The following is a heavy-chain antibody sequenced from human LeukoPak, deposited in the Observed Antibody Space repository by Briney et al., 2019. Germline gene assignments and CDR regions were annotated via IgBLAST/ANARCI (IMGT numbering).Heavy chain of an antibody. J-gene: IGHJ4*02. CDR3: ARNLRYVDYRPLSY. V-gene: IGHV1-2*02. D-gene: IGHD4-17*01. CDR1: GYTFTGCY. CDR2: INPNSGGT. Sequence: VASVKVSCKASGYTFTGCYMHWVRQAPGQGLEWMGWINPNSGGTNYAQKFQGRVTMTRDTSISTAYMELSRLRSDDTAVYYCARNLRYVDYRPLSYWGQGTLVTVSS.